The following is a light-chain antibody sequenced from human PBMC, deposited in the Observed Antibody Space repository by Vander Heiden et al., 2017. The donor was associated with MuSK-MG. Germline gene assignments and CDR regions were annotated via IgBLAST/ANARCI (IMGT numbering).Light chain of an antibody. V-gene: IGLV5-45*03. CDR2: YKSDSDK. CDR1: SGINVGTYR. CDR3: LIWHSSAWV. J-gene: IGLJ3*02. Sequence: QAVLTQPSSLSASPGASASLTCTLRSGINVGTYRIYCYQQKPGSPPQSLLRYKSDSDKQQGSGVPSRFSGSKDASATAGILLISGLQAEDDAYYYCLIWHSSAWVFGGGTKLTVL.